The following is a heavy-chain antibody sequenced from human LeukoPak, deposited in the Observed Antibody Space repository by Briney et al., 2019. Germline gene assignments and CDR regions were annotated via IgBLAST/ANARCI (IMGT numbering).Heavy chain of an antibody. V-gene: IGHV4-38-2*02. D-gene: IGHD5-12*01. Sequence: PSETLSLTCTVSGYSISSGYYWGWIRQPPGKGLEWIGSIYHSGSTYYNPSLKSRVTISVDTSKNQFSLKLSSVTAADTAVYYCARDGNPHGYVGNWFDSWGQGTLVTVSS. J-gene: IGHJ5*01. CDR3: ARDGNPHGYVGNWFDS. CDR2: IYHSGST. CDR1: GYSISSGYY.